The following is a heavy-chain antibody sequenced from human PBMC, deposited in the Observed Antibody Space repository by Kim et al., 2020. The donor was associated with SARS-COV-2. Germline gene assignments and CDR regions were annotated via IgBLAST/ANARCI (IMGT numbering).Heavy chain of an antibody. J-gene: IGHJ4*02. CDR3: ARGRELLWFGESMASAINFDY. CDR2: INSDGSST. D-gene: IGHD3-10*01. V-gene: IGHV3-74*01. CDR1: GFTFSSYW. Sequence: GGSLRLSCAASGFTFSSYWMHWVRQAPGKGLVWVSRINSDGSSTSYADSVKGRFTISRDNAKNTLYLQMNSLRAEDTAVYYCARGRELLWFGESMASAINFDYWGQGTLVTVSS.